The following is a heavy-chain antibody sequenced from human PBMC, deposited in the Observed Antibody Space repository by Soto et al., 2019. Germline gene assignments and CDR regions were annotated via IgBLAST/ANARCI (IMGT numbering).Heavy chain of an antibody. CDR1: VEFFSNYG. V-gene: IGHV1-69*01. D-gene: IGHD3-10*01. J-gene: IGHJ4*02. Sequence: QAQLVQSGAEVKEPGSSVKVSCKASVEFFSNYGISWVRQAPGQGLEWMGGIIPIFGTISYAEKFQGRVTTTADESTNTAYMPWRSLRAEDTAIYSCGRVWPEGWVKAGVVRGYLDTWGRGTLVTVSP. CDR2: IIPIFGTI. CDR3: GRVWPEGWVKAGVVRGYLDT.